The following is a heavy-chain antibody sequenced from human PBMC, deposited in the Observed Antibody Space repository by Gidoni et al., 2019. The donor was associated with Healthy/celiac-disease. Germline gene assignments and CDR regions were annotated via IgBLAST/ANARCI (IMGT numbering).Heavy chain of an antibody. CDR2: IYYSGST. CDR1: GGSISSSSYY. Sequence: QLQLQESGPGLVKPSETLSLTCTVSGGSISSSSYYWGWIRQPPGKGLEWIGSIYYSGSTYYNPSLKSRVTISVYTSKNQFSLKLSSVTAADTAVYYCATFRIAARTVVDYWGQGTLVTVSS. J-gene: IGHJ4*02. CDR3: ATFRIAARTVVDY. V-gene: IGHV4-39*01. D-gene: IGHD6-6*01.